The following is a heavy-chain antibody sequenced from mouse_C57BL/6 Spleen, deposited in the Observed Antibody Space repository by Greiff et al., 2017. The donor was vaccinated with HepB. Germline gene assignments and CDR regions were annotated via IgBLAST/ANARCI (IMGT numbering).Heavy chain of an antibody. D-gene: IGHD1-1*01. V-gene: IGHV1-26*01. J-gene: IGHJ1*03. CDR3: ARSHYYGSSYPYFDV. Sequence: VQLQQSGPELVKPGASVKISCKASGYTFTDYYMNWVKQSHGKSLEWIGDINPNNGGTSYNQKFKGKATLTVDKSSSTAYMELRSLTSEDSAVYYCARSHYYGSSYPYFDVWGTGTTVTVSS. CDR1: GYTFTDYY. CDR2: INPNNGGT.